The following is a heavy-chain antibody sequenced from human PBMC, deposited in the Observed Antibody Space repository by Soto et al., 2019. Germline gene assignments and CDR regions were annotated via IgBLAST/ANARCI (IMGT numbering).Heavy chain of an antibody. J-gene: IGHJ4*02. D-gene: IGHD3-22*01. CDR3: ARQIYDSDTGPNFQYYFDS. CDR2: IDPSDSQS. CDR1: GYSFAGYW. V-gene: IGHV5-10-1*01. Sequence: GEFLKIPCKGSGYSFAGYWITWVRQKPGKGLEWMGRIDPSDSQSYYSPSLRGHVTISVTKSITTVFLQWSSLRASDTAMYYCARQIYDSDTGPNFQYYFDSWGQGTPVNVPQ.